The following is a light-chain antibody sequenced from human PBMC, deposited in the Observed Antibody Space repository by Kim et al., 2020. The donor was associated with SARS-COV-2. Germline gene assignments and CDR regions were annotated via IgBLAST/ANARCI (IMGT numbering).Light chain of an antibody. J-gene: IGKJ4*01. V-gene: IGKV1-5*01. CDR2: DAT. Sequence: GDRVTITCRASESISNWLAWYQQKPGKAPKLLIYDATSLESGVPSRFSGSGSETEFTLTISTLQPDDFATYYCQQYNRYSLTFGGGTKGDIK. CDR1: ESISNW. CDR3: QQYNRYSLT.